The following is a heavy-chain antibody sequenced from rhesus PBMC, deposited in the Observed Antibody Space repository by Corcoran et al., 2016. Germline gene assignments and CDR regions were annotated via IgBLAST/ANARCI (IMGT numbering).Heavy chain of an antibody. CDR3: ARHSPGNSLDV. V-gene: IGHV4-80*01. Sequence: QVQLQESGPGLVKPSETLSLTCTVSGASIRSYWWSWIRQPPGKGLEWIGEINGNSGSTYYKSSLKSRVTISKDASKNQFSLKLNSVTAADTAVYSCARHSPGNSLDVWGRGVLVTVSS. CDR2: INGNSGST. J-gene: IGHJ5-2*02. CDR1: GASIRSYW.